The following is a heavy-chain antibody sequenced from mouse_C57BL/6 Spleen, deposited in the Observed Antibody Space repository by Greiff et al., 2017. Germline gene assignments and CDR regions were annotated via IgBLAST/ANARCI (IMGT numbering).Heavy chain of an antibody. D-gene: IGHD1-1*01. CDR3: ARRGGSSYPFDY. V-gene: IGHV1-59*01. CDR2: IDPSDSYT. Sequence: QVHVKQPGAELVRPGTSVKLSCKASGYTFTSYWMHWVKQRPGQGLEWIGVIDPSDSYTNYNQKFKGKATLTVDTSSSTAYMQLSSLTSEDSAVYYCARRGGSSYPFDYWGQGTTLTVSS. CDR1: GYTFTSYW. J-gene: IGHJ2*01.